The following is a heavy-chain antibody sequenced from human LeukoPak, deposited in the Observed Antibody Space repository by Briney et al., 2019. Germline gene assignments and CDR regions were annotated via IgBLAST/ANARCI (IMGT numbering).Heavy chain of an antibody. J-gene: IGHJ4*02. CDR1: GYTFTSYD. CDR2: MNPNSGNT. D-gene: IGHD2-15*01. Sequence: AASVKVSCKASGYTFTSYDINWVRQATGQGLEWMGWMNPNSGNTGYAQKFQGRVTITADKSTSTAYMELSSLRSEDTAVYYCARGSNGGNKWGQGTLVTVSS. CDR3: ARGSNGGNK. V-gene: IGHV1-8*01.